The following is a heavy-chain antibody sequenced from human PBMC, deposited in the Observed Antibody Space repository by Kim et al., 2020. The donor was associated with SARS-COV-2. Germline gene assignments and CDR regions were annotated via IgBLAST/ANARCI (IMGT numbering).Heavy chain of an antibody. V-gene: IGHV3-48*02. CDR2: ITKSSTTI. Sequence: GGSLRLSCATSGFTFSAYDMNWVRRAPGKGLEWLSFITKSSTTIYYADSVKGRFTISRDNAKNSLYLQMNSLRDEDTALYYCVRDRIGCAFDIWGQGTMVTVSS. D-gene: IGHD2-15*01. J-gene: IGHJ3*02. CDR3: VRDRIGCAFDI. CDR1: GFTFSAYD.